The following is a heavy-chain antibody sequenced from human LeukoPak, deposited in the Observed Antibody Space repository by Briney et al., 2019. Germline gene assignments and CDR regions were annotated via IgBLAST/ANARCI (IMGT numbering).Heavy chain of an antibody. CDR3: ARTSYSSGWFVALRGAFDI. CDR2: IKQDGSEK. Sequence: AGGSLRLSCAASGFTFSSYWRRWVRQAPGKGLEWVANIKQDGSEKYYVASLKDRFTVSRDNAKHSLYLQMNSLRAEDTAVYYCARTSYSSGWFVALRGAFDIWGQGTMVTVSS. J-gene: IGHJ3*02. V-gene: IGHV3-7*01. CDR1: GFTFSSYW. D-gene: IGHD6-19*01.